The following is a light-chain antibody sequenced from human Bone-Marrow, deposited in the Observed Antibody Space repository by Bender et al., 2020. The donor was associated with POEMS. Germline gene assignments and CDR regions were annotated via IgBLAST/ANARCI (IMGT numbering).Light chain of an antibody. V-gene: IGLV2-23*01. CDR1: SSDVGTYSV. CDR3: CSYAGYSNWV. J-gene: IGLJ3*02. Sequence: QSALTQPASVSGSPGQSITISCTATSSDVGTYSVISWYQQHPGKAPKLIIYEGNKRPSGISHRFSGSKSGNTASLTISGLQAEDEADYFCCSYAGYSNWVFGGGTKVTVL. CDR2: EGN.